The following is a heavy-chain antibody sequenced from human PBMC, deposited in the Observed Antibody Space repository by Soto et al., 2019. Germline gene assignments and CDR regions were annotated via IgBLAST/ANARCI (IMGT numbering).Heavy chain of an antibody. V-gene: IGHV3-49*04. J-gene: IGHJ4*02. D-gene: IGHD2-15*01. CDR3: TRGDMALNDY. Sequence: GSLRLSCTASGFTLVDYALSWVRQAPGKGLEWISFIINKAYRGTTKYAASVRGRFTISRDDSKSIAYLQMNSLKTEDTAVYYCTRGDMALNDYWGQGSLVTVSS. CDR1: GFTLVDYA. CDR2: IINKAYRGTT.